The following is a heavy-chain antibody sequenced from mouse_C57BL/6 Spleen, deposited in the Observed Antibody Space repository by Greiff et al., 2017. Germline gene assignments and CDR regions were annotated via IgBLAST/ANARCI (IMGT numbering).Heavy chain of an antibody. Sequence: VQLQQPGAELVRPGTSVKLSCKASGYTFTSYWMHWVKQRPGQGLEWIGVIDPSDSYTNYNQKFKGKATLTVDTSSSTAYMQRSSLTSEDSAVYYCARGDYGSWFAYWGQGTLVTVSA. D-gene: IGHD1-1*02. CDR1: GYTFTSYW. J-gene: IGHJ3*01. CDR3: ARGDYGSWFAY. CDR2: IDPSDSYT. V-gene: IGHV1-59*01.